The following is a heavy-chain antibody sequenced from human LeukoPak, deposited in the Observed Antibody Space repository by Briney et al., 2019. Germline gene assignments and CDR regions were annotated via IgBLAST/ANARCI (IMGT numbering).Heavy chain of an antibody. Sequence: ASVKVSCKASGYTFTDYYLHWVRQAPGHGREGLGWSNPKTGVTKYAQTFQGRVTMTRDTSINTAYMEVSSLRSEDTDVYHWARAGHFDYWGQGTLVTVSS. CDR3: ARAGHFDY. CDR1: GYTFTDYY. D-gene: IGHD2-8*02. CDR2: SNPKTGVT. J-gene: IGHJ4*02. V-gene: IGHV1-2*02.